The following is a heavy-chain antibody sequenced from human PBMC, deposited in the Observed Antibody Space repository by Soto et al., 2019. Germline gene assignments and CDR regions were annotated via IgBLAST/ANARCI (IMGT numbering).Heavy chain of an antibody. CDR1: GYSFSGYL. V-gene: IGHV5-10-1*01. CDR2: IDPSDSQT. D-gene: IGHD3-22*01. J-gene: IGHJ4*02. Sequence: PGDSLKISCKGSGYSFSGYLITLVRQKPGKGLEWMGRIDPSDSQTYYSPSFRGHVTISVTKSITTVFLQWSGLRASDTAMYYCARQIYDSDTGPNFQYYFDSWGQGTPVTVSS. CDR3: ARQIYDSDTGPNFQYYFDS.